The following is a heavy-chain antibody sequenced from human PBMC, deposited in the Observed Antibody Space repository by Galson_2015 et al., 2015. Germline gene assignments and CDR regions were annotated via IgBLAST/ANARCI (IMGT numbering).Heavy chain of an antibody. Sequence: SLRLSCAASGFTFSSYWMTWVRQAPGKGLEWVANIKQDGSEKYYVDSVKGRFTISRDNAKNSLYLHMTSLRAEDTAIYYCARNLNFDWWGQGTLVTVSS. CDR1: GFTFSSYW. CDR2: IKQDGSEK. CDR3: ARNLNFDW. V-gene: IGHV3-7*04. J-gene: IGHJ4*02.